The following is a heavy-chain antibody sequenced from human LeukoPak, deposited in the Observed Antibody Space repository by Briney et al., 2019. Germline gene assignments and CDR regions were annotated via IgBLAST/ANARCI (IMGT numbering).Heavy chain of an antibody. Sequence: SGGSLRLSCAASGFIFDDYAMHWVRQAPGKGLEWVSGISWSSDRIGYADSVKGRFTISRDNAKKSLYLQMNSLRTEDTALCYCAKDNGYYYYYMDVWGKGTTVTVSS. V-gene: IGHV3-9*01. CDR1: GFIFDDYA. CDR3: AKDNGYYYYYMDV. CDR2: ISWSSDRI. J-gene: IGHJ6*03.